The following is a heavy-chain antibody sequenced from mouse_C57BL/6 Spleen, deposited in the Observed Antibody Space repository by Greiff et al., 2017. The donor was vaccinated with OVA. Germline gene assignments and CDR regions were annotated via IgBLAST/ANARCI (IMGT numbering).Heavy chain of an antibody. Sequence: VQLQQPGTELVKPGASVKLSCKASGYTFTSYWMHWVKQRPGQGLEWIGNINPSNGGTNYNEKFKSKATLTVDKSSSTAYMQLSSLTSEDSAVYDCARSVYYTRAMDYWGQGTSVTVSS. CDR2: INPSNGGT. CDR3: ARSVYYTRAMDY. D-gene: IGHD1-1*01. J-gene: IGHJ4*01. V-gene: IGHV1-53*01. CDR1: GYTFTSYW.